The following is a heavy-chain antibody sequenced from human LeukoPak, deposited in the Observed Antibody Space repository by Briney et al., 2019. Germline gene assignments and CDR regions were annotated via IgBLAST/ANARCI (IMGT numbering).Heavy chain of an antibody. Sequence: ASVKVSCKASGYTFTSYGISWVRQAPGQGLEWMGWISAYNGNTNYPQKLQGRVTMTTDTSTSTAYMELRSLRSDDTAVYYCATVIVGATMGRAPFDYWGQGTLVTVSS. J-gene: IGHJ4*02. CDR3: ATVIVGATMGRAPFDY. V-gene: IGHV1-18*01. CDR1: GYTFTSYG. CDR2: ISAYNGNT. D-gene: IGHD1-26*01.